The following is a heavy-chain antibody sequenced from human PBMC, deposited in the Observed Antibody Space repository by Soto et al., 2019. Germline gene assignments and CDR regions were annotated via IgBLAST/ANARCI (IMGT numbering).Heavy chain of an antibody. D-gene: IGHD1-26*01. Sequence: EVQLLETGGGSVQPGGSLRLSCAGSGFAFNNYWMYWVRQVPGRGLVWVSRINFDGSTTNYADSVRGRFTVSRDNAKKTMSLQMNRLGAEDSAVYYCARLRTASSEVDSFDSWGPGTLVTVSS. CDR2: INFDGSTT. CDR3: ARLRTASSEVDSFDS. V-gene: IGHV3-74*01. J-gene: IGHJ5*01. CDR1: GFAFNNYW.